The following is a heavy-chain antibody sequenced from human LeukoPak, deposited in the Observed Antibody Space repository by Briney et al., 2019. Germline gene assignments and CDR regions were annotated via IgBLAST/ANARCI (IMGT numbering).Heavy chain of an antibody. CDR1: GFTFSDYY. J-gene: IGHJ4*02. CDR3: ASGLYDYGDSIGY. V-gene: IGHV3-11*01. Sequence: GGSLRLSCAASGFTFSDYYMSWIRQAPGKGLEWVSYISSSGSTIYYADSVKGRFTISRDNSKNTLYLQMNSLRAEDTAVYYCASGLYDYGDSIGYWGQGTLVTVSS. CDR2: ISSSGSTI. D-gene: IGHD4-17*01.